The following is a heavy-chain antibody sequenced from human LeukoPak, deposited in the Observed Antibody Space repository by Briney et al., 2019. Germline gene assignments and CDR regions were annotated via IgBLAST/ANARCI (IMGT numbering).Heavy chain of an antibody. CDR1: GFTFSSYW. CDR3: ARDYYYDSSGYSGY. J-gene: IGHJ4*02. Sequence: GGSLRLSCAASGFTFSSYWMHWVRQAPGKGLVWVSRVKSDGSSTNYADSVKGRFTISRDNAKHTLYLQMNSLRAEDTAVYYCARDYYYDSSGYSGYWGQGTLVTVSS. D-gene: IGHD3-22*01. CDR2: VKSDGSST. V-gene: IGHV3-74*01.